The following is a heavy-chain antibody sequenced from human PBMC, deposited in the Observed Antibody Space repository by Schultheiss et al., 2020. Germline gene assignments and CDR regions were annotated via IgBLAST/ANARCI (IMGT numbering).Heavy chain of an antibody. V-gene: IGHV3-53*01. CDR2: IYSGGST. Sequence: GSLRLSCAASGFTVSSNYMSWVRQAPGKGLEWVSVIYSGGSTYYADSVKGRFTISRDNSKNTLYLQMNSLRAEDTAVYYCARRRAVAAGHDAFDIWGQGTMVTVAS. CDR1: GFTVSSNY. D-gene: IGHD6-19*01. J-gene: IGHJ3*02. CDR3: ARRRAVAAGHDAFDI.